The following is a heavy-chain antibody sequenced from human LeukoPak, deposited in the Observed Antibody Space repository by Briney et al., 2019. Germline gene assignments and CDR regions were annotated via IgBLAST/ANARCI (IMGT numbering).Heavy chain of an antibody. D-gene: IGHD2-21*02. J-gene: IGHJ3*02. Sequence: SETLSLTCTVSGGSISSYYWSWIRQPPGKGLEWIGYIYYSGSTNYNPSLKSRVTISVDTSKNQFSLKLSSVTAADTAVYYCARVYCGGDCYIDAFDIWGRGTMVTVSS. V-gene: IGHV4-59*01. CDR3: ARVYCGGDCYIDAFDI. CDR2: IYYSGST. CDR1: GGSISSYY.